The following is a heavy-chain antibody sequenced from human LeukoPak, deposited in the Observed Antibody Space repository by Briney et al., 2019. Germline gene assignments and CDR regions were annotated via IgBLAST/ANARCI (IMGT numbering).Heavy chain of an antibody. V-gene: IGHV4-30-4*01. D-gene: IGHD3-22*01. CDR2: IYYSGST. CDR1: GGSISSGDYY. Sequence: SQTLSLTCTVSGGSISSGDYYWSWIRQPPGKGLEWIGYIYYSGSTYYNPSLKSRVTISVDTSKNQFSLKLSSVTAADTAVYYCARGYYYDSSGYYSDAFDIWGQGTMVTVSS. J-gene: IGHJ3*02. CDR3: ARGYYYDSSGYYSDAFDI.